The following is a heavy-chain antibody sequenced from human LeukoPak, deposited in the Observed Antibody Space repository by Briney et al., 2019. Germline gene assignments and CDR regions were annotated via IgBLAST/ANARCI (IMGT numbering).Heavy chain of an antibody. CDR2: ISDDGSRQ. J-gene: IGHJ4*02. Sequence: GGSLRLSCAATVFTFSNYAIHWGRQAPAKGLEWVAFISDDGSRQHYADSVKGRCTISRDNYKNTLNLQMNSLRAEDTAVYYCVKDRTGTYTLDYWGQGTLVTVSS. V-gene: IGHV3-30-3*01. CDR3: VKDRTGTYTLDY. D-gene: IGHD3-10*01. CDR1: VFTFSNYA.